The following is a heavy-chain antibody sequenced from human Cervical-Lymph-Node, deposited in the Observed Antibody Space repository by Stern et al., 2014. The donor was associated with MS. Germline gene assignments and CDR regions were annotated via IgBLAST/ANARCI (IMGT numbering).Heavy chain of an antibody. CDR1: GDSSISYF. J-gene: IGHJ6*02. CDR2: IYYRGST. CDR3: ARVNFWSGSTYSMDV. D-gene: IGHD3-3*01. Sequence: QVQLQESGPGLVKPSETLSLTCSVSGDSSISYFWSWIRQSPGKGLEWIGYIYYRGSTKYNPSLKSRVAMSLDTSKNQFSLKLSSVTAADTAQYFCARVNFWSGSTYSMDVWGQGTTVTVSS. V-gene: IGHV4-59*01.